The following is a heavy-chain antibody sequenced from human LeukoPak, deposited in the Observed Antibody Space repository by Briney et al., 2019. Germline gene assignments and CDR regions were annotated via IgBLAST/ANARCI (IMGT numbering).Heavy chain of an antibody. CDR1: GLTFSSYS. CDR3: ARGDSGSYYVYFDY. V-gene: IGHV3-21*01. Sequence: GGSLRLSCAASGLTFSSYSMNWVRQAPGKGLEWVSSISSSSSYIYYADSVKGRFTISRDNAKNSLYLQMNSLRAEDTAVYYCARGDSGSYYVYFDYWGQGTLVTVSS. D-gene: IGHD1-26*01. CDR2: ISSSSSYI. J-gene: IGHJ4*02.